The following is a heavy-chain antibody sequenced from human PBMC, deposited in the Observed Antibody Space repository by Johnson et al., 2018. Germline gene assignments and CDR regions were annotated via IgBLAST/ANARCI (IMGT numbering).Heavy chain of an antibody. J-gene: IGHJ1*01. CDR1: GFTFDDYA. CDR2: ITLNSGSI. D-gene: IGHD2-21*01. Sequence: VQLVQSGGGLVQPGRSLRLSCAASGFTFDDYAMHWVRQAPGKGLEWVSGITLNSGSIADADSVKGRFTISRDKAKKALDLQMNSLRPEDTALYYCAKDGVLWGSQYFHHWGQGTLVIVSS. CDR3: AKDGVLWGSQYFHH. V-gene: IGHV3-9*01.